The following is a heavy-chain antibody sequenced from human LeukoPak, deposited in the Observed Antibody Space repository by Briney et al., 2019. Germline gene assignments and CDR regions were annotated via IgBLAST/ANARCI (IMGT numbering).Heavy chain of an antibody. J-gene: IGHJ4*02. V-gene: IGHV3-21*01. D-gene: IGHD2-8*02. CDR3: ARARGSCAGGRCYSEY. CDR1: GFTFSSYT. Sequence: GGALRLSCAASGFTFSSYTMNWVRQAPGKGLEWVSSIGSGSSYIYYADSVKGRFSISRDNAKNSLYLQLSSLRVEDTAVYYCARARGSCAGGRCYSEYWGQGTLVTVSS. CDR2: IGSGSSYI.